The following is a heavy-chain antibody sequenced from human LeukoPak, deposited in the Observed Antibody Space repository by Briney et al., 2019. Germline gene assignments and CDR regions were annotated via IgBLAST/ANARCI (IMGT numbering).Heavy chain of an antibody. CDR3: ARGYYYGL. J-gene: IGHJ4*02. D-gene: IGHD3-10*01. CDR2: IKSDGSST. V-gene: IGHV3-74*01. CDR1: GFTFSSHW. Sequence: PGGSLRLSCVASGFTFSSHWMHWVRQAPGKGLVWVSRIKSDGSSTSYADSVKGRFTISRDNAKNTLYLQMNSLRAEDTAVYYCARGYYYGLWGQGTLVTVSS.